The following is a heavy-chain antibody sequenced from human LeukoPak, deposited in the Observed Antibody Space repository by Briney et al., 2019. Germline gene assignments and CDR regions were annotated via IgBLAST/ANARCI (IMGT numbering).Heavy chain of an antibody. CDR2: IYYSGST. CDR3: ARISGSYLGADY. D-gene: IGHD1-26*01. CDR1: GGSISSYY. V-gene: IGHV4-59*01. J-gene: IGHJ4*02. Sequence: SETLSLTCTVSGGSISSYYWSWIRQPPGKGLEWIGYIYYSGSTNYNPSLKSRVTISVDTSKNQFSLKLSSVTAADTAVYHCARISGSYLGADYWGQGTLVTVSS.